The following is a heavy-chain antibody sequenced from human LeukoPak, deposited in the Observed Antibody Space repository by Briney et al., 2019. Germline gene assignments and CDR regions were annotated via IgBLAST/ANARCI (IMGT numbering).Heavy chain of an antibody. CDR1: GFTFHNYV. V-gene: IGHV3-21*01. J-gene: IGHJ4*02. CDR2: ISVRSNYI. D-gene: IGHD3-22*01. CDR3: VRLRRNNDTSGYYYYYDF. Sequence: GSLRLSCVGSGFTFHNYVINWVRQAPGKGLEWVSSISVRSNYIYYADSVRGRFTISRDDARDSLYLQMNSLRAEDTAVYYCVRLRRNNDTSGYYYYYDFWGQGTLVTVSS.